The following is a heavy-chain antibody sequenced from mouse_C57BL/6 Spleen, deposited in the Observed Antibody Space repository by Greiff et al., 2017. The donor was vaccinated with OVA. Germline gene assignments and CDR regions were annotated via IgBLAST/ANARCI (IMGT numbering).Heavy chain of an antibody. J-gene: IGHJ1*03. D-gene: IGHD2-1*01. Sequence: EVQLQQSGPELVKPGASVKISCKASGYTFTDYYMNWVKQSHGKSLEWIGDINPNNGGTSYNQKFKGKATLTVDKSSSTAYMELRSRTSEDSAVDYCARRDGNFYWYWDVWGTGTTVTVSS. V-gene: IGHV1-26*01. CDR1: GYTFTDYY. CDR3: ARRDGNFYWYWDV. CDR2: INPNNGGT.